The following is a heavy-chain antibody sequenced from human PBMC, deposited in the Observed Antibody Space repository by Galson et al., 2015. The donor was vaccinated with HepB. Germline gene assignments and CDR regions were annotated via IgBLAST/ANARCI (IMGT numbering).Heavy chain of an antibody. Sequence: SLRLSCAASGFRFSDYSMSWVRLAPGKGLEWVSYITSSSNTIYYADSVKGRFTISRDHAKNSLYLQMNSLRAEDTAVYYCARDFRCSSISCYRSGAFDIWGQGTMVTVSS. V-gene: IGHV3-48*04. CDR2: ITSSSNTI. J-gene: IGHJ3*02. CDR3: ARDFRCSSISCYRSGAFDI. D-gene: IGHD2-2*02. CDR1: GFRFSDYS.